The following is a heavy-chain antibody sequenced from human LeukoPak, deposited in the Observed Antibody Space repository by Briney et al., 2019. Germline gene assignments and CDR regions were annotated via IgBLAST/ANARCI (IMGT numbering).Heavy chain of an antibody. CDR2: ISYDGSNN. CDR3: ARPRNTIFYYYGMDV. V-gene: IGHV3-30-3*01. J-gene: IGHJ6*02. D-gene: IGHD3-3*01. CDR1: GFTFSNYP. Sequence: GGSLRLSCAASGFTFSNYPMYWVRQAPGKGLEWVATISYDGSNNYYADSVKGRFTISRDNSKNTLYLQMSSLRAEDTALYYCARPRNTIFYYYGMDVLGQGTTVTVSS.